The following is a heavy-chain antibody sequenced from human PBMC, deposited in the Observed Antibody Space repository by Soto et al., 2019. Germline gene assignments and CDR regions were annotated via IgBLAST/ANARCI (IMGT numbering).Heavy chain of an antibody. J-gene: IGHJ6*02. CDR2: ISSSSSYI. V-gene: IGHV3-21*01. CDR3: AKLLPYYYYGMDV. Sequence: LRLSCAASGFTFSSYSMNWVRQAPGKGLEWVSSISSSSSYIYYADSVKGRFTISRDNAKNSLYLQMNSLRAEDTAVYYCAKLLPYYYYGMDVWGQGTTVTVSS. CDR1: GFTFSSYS. D-gene: IGHD2-15*01.